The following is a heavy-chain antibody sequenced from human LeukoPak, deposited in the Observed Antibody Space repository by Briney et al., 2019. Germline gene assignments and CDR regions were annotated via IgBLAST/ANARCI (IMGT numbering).Heavy chain of an antibody. CDR2: IDYSGST. J-gene: IGHJ4*02. CDR1: GGSVRPYF. Sequence: TASETLSLTCTVPGGSVRPYFWNWIRQSPGKGLEWLAFIDYSGSTSYNPSLNSRATISTDTSKSQFSLRLSSVTAADTAVYYCARAANYYDSSGYSESWGQGTLVTVSS. CDR3: ARAANYYDSSGYSES. D-gene: IGHD3-22*01. V-gene: IGHV4-59*02.